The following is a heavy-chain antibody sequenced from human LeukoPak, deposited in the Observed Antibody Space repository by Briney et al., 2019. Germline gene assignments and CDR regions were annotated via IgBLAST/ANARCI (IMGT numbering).Heavy chain of an antibody. J-gene: IGHJ4*02. CDR2: IYWDDDK. V-gene: IGHV2-5*02. Sequence: SGPTLVKPTQTLTLTCTFSGFSLSTSGVGVGWIRQPPQKALEWLSLIYWDDDKRYNPSLKSRLTITNDTSKNQVVLTMTNMDPVDTATYYCAHSRQYSAGLGYWGQGTLVTVSS. CDR1: GFSLSTSGVG. CDR3: AHSRQYSAGLGY. D-gene: IGHD6-6*01.